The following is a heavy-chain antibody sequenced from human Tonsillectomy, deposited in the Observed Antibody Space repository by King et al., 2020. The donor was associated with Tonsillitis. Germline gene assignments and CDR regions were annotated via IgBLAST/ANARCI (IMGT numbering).Heavy chain of an antibody. V-gene: IGHV3-30*18. Sequence: VQLVESGGGVVQPGRSLRLSCAASGFTFSNYGMHWVRQAPGKGLEWVALIAYDASYENYADSVKGRFTISRDNSKNTLYLEMNSLRVEDTAVYYCAKACIRLSDWYFDLWGRGTLVTVSS. CDR1: GFTFSNYG. J-gene: IGHJ2*01. CDR2: IAYDASYE. CDR3: AKACIRLSDWYFDL. D-gene: IGHD3-16*01.